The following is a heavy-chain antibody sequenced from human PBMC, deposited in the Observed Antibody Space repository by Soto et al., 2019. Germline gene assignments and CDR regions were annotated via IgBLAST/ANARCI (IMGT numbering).Heavy chain of an antibody. CDR3: ARDPGYRNGMDV. D-gene: IGHD5-18*01. J-gene: IGHJ6*02. Sequence: EVQLVESGGGLVQPGGSLRLSCAASGFTVSSAYMTWVRQAPGKGLEWLSTVYSGGTTYYADSVKGRFIISRDNSKNALFLQMNNLRVEDTAMYYWARDPGYRNGMDVWGQGTTVTVSS. CDR2: VYSGGTT. CDR1: GFTVSSAY. V-gene: IGHV3-66*01.